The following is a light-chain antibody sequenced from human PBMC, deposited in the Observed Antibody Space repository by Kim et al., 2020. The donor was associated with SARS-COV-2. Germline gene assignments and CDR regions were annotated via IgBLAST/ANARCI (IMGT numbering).Light chain of an antibody. V-gene: IGLV3-1*01. CDR1: RLGNRY. J-gene: IGLJ2*01. Sequence: SYELTQPPSVSVSPGQTVSITCSGVRLGNRYACWYQQRPGQSPVLVIYQDYKRPSGIPGRFSGSNSGNTATLTIIGTQALDEADYYCQAWDSTTVIFGGGTQLTAL. CDR3: QAWDSTTVI. CDR2: QDY.